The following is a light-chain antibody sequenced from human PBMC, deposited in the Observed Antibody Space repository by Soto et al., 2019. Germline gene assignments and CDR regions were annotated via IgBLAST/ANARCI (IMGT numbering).Light chain of an antibody. CDR1: QTISRW. Sequence: DIQMTQSPSTLSGSVGDRVTITCRASQTISRWLAWCQQKPGKAPKLLIYKASTLKSGVPSRFSGSGSGTDFTLTISSLEPEDFAVYYCQQRSNWPLITFGQGTRREIK. CDR3: QQRSNWPLIT. J-gene: IGKJ5*01. V-gene: IGKV1-5*03. CDR2: KAS.